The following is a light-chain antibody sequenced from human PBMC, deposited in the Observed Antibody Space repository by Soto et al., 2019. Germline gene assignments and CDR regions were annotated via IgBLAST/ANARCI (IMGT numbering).Light chain of an antibody. CDR2: DAS. CDR1: QSVSSY. J-gene: IGKJ4*01. CDR3: QQRSNWPPT. Sequence: EIVLTQSPATLSLSPGERATLSCRASQSVSSYLAWYQQKPGQAPRLLIYDASNRATGIPARFSGSGSGTDFTLTISSLEPADFAVDYCQQRSNWPPTFGGGTKVEIK. V-gene: IGKV3-11*01.